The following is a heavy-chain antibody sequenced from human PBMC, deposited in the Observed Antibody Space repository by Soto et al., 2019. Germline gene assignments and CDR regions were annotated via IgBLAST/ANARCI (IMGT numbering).Heavy chain of an antibody. CDR3: AKAVSWAVEDWFDP. J-gene: IGHJ5*02. CDR2: INHNGISR. Sequence: PGGSLRLSCSASGFTFGNYAFHWVRQAPGKGLEYVSAINHNGISRYYADSVKGRFTISRDNSKNTLYLQMNSLRAEDTAVYYCAKAVSWAVEDWFDPWGQGTLVTVSS. D-gene: IGHD4-17*01. CDR1: GFTFGNYA. V-gene: IGHV3-64*04.